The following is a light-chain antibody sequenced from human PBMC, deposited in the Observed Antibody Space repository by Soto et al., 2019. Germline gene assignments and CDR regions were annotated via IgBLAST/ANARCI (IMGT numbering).Light chain of an antibody. CDR3: QQYSDWFT. CDR2: VAS. Sequence: EIVMTPSPATLSVSPGESATLSCSASQSVSSNLAWYQQTPGQAPRLLIYVASTRATGIAARFSGSGSGTEFTLTISGLQSEDFAVYYCQQYSDWFTFGQGTKLAIK. V-gene: IGKV3-15*01. CDR1: QSVSSN. J-gene: IGKJ2*01.